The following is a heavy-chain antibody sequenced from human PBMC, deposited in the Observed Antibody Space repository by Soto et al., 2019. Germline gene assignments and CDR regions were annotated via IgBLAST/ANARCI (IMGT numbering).Heavy chain of an antibody. D-gene: IGHD2-2*01. CDR1: GYTFTGYY. CDR3: AREYCSSTSWNGMDV. CDR2: INPNSGGT. J-gene: IGHJ6*02. Sequence: WASVKVSCKASGYTFTGYYMHWVRQAPGQGLEWMGWINPNSGGTNYAQKFQGRVTMTRDTSISTAYMELSRLRSDDTAVYYCAREYCSSTSWNGMDVWGQGTTVTVSS. V-gene: IGHV1-2*02.